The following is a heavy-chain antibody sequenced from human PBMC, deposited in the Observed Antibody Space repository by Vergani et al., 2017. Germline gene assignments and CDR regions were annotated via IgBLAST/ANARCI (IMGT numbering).Heavy chain of an antibody. V-gene: IGHV1-69*01. J-gene: IGHJ5*02. CDR3: AGAYDFLSGNSNWFDP. CDR2: IIPIFGTA. CDR1: GGTFSSYA. D-gene: IGHD3-3*01. Sequence: QVQLVQSGAEVKKPGSSVNVSCKASGGTFSSYAISWVRQSPGQGLEWMGGIIPIFGTANYAQKFPGRVTIPAEETTSTAYLELSSLGSEDTAVYYCAGAYDFLSGNSNWFDPWGQGTLVTVSS.